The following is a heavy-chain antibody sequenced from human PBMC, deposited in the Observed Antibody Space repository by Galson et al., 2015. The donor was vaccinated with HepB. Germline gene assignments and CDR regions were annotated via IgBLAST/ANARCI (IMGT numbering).Heavy chain of an antibody. V-gene: IGHV3-30*18. J-gene: IGHJ4*02. CDR1: GFTFSSYG. D-gene: IGHD6-13*01. CDR3: AKGTIGAAAAPEGYFDY. CDR2: ISYDGSNK. Sequence: SLRLSCAASGFTFSSYGMHWVRQAPDKGLEWVAVISYDGSNKYYADSVKGRFTISRDNSKNTLYLQMNSLRAEDTAVYYCAKGTIGAAAAPEGYFDYWGQGTLVTVSS.